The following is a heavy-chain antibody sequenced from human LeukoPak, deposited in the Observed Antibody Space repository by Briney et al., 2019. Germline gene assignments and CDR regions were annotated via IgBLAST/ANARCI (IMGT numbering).Heavy chain of an antibody. CDR2: INHSGST. D-gene: IGHD4-17*01. V-gene: IGHV4-34*01. CDR3: ARGALRGKSYDY. Sequence: PSETLSLTCAVYGGSFSGYYWSWIRQPPGKGLEWIGEINHSGSTNYNPSLKSRVTISVDTSENQFSLKLSSVTAADTAVYYCARGALRGKSYDYWGQGTLVTVSS. CDR1: GGSFSGYY. J-gene: IGHJ4*02.